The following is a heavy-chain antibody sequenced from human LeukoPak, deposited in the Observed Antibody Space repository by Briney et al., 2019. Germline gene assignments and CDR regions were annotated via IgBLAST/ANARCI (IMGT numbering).Heavy chain of an antibody. V-gene: IGHV3-53*01. J-gene: IGHJ4*02. CDR3: ARSGLRYPDY. CDR2: IYSGGST. D-gene: IGHD5-12*01. Sequence: GGSLRLSCGASGFTVNNNYMSWVRQAPGKGLEWVSVIYSGGSTYYADSVKGRFTISRDNAKNSLYLQMNSLRAEDTAVYYCARSGLRYPDYWGQGTLVTVSS. CDR1: GFTVNNNY.